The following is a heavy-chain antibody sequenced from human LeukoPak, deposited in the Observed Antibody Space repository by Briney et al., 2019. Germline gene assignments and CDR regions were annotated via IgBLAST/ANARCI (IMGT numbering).Heavy chain of an antibody. CDR1: GFTFSSYS. CDR2: ISSSSSYI. Sequence: GGSLRLSCAASGFTFSSYSMNWVRQAPGKGLEWVSSISSSSSYIYYADSVKGRFTISRDNAKNSLYLQMNSLRAEDTAVYYCATRRDGYNWAFDIWGQGTMVTVSS. J-gene: IGHJ3*02. V-gene: IGHV3-21*01. CDR3: ATRRDGYNWAFDI. D-gene: IGHD5-24*01.